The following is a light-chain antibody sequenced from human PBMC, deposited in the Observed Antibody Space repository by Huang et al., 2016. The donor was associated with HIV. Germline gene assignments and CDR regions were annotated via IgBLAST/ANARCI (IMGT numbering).Light chain of an antibody. Sequence: EIVLTQSPGTLSLSPGERATLSCRASQTIGSNYLAWYQQKPSQAPRVLIYGASTKATVIPDRFSGSVSGTDFTLTISRLEPEDFAVYYCQQYGGSPEWTFGQGTKVEIK. V-gene: IGKV3-20*01. CDR2: GAS. CDR3: QQYGGSPEWT. CDR1: QTIGSNY. J-gene: IGKJ1*01.